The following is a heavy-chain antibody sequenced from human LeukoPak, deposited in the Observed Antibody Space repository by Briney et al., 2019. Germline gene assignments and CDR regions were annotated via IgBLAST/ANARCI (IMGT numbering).Heavy chain of an antibody. V-gene: IGHV4-39*02. D-gene: IGHD2/OR15-2a*01. CDR1: GGSITSSAYY. Sequence: SETLSLTCTVSGGSITSSAYYWGWIRQPPGKGLEWIGTIYYTGSTYYNPSLKSRVTISVDTSKNQFSLKLSSVTATDTAVYYCAREGDGGYDFGPLTSQPHWGQGTLVTVSS. J-gene: IGHJ4*02. CDR2: IYYTGST. CDR3: AREGDGGYDFGPLTSQPH.